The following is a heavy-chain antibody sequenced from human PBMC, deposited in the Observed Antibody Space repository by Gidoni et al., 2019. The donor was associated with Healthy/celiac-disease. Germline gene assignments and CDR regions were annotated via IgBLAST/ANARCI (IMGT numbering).Heavy chain of an antibody. V-gene: IGHV4-34*01. CDR3: ARANASSSFDY. D-gene: IGHD6-13*01. CDR2: INHSGST. J-gene: IGHJ4*02. Sequence: QVQLQPWGAGLLTPSATLSLTCAVYGGSFSGYYWSWIRQPPGKGLEWIGEINHSGSTNYNPSLKSRVTISVETSKNQCSLKLSSVTAADTAVYYCARANASSSFDYWGQGTMVTVSS. CDR1: GGSFSGYY.